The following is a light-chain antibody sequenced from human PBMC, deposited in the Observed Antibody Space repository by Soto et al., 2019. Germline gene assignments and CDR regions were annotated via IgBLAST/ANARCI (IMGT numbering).Light chain of an antibody. CDR2: GAF. CDR1: ERISNN. V-gene: IGKV3-20*01. J-gene: IGKJ5*01. Sequence: MVMTQSPVTLSVSPGESATLSCRASERISNNLAWYQQKPGQAPRLLISGAFSRATGIPDRFSGSGSGTDFTLTIRRLEPEDFAVYYCQQYGSSITFGQGTRLEIK. CDR3: QQYGSSIT.